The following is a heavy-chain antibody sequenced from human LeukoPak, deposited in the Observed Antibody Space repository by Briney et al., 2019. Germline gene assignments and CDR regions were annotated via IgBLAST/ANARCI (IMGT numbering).Heavy chain of an antibody. CDR1: GGSFSGYY. CDR3: ARAKRKSVVPAVTTRSYNWNQPFDY. CDR2: INYSGTT. J-gene: IGHJ4*02. Sequence: PSETLSLTCAVYGGSFSGYYWSWIRHPPGKGLEWIGEINYSGTTNYNPSLKSRVTISGDTSKNQFSLKLSSVTAADTAVYYCARAKRKSVVPAVTTRSYNWNQPFDYWGQGTLVTVSS. D-gene: IGHD2-2*01. V-gene: IGHV4-34*01.